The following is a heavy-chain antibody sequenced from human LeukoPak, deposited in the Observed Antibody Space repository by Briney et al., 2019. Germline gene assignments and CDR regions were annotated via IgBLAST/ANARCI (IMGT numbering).Heavy chain of an antibody. CDR2: IKHDGSEK. CDR1: GLTFSSYW. CDR3: ARIAAAGIDQ. Sequence: GGSLRLSCAASGLTFSSYWMSWVRQAPGKGLEWVANIKHDGSEKYYVDSVKGRFTISRDNAKNSLYLQMNSLRAEDTAVYYCARIAAAGIDQWGQGTLVTVSS. D-gene: IGHD6-13*01. V-gene: IGHV3-7*03. J-gene: IGHJ4*02.